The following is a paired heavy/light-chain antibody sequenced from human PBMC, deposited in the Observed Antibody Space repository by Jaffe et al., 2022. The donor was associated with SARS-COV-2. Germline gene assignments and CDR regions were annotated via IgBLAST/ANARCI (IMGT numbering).Heavy chain of an antibody. V-gene: IGHV3-33*01. CDR1: GFALSLYG. CDR2: MGSDGSTI. Sequence: QIQLVESGGGVVQPGRSLRLSCAASGFALSLYGMHWVRQAPGKGLEWVAVMGSDGSTIYYVDSVKGRFTISRDVSQNTLYLQMNSLRAEDTAVYHCARDRPGAYYWMDVWGQGTTVTVSS. J-gene: IGHJ6*02. CDR3: ARDRPGAYYWMDV. D-gene: IGHD3-10*01.
Light chain of an antibody. CDR3: SSYGGSNNLV. CDR1: SSDVGGYNY. J-gene: IGLJ3*02. Sequence: QSALTQPPSASGSPGQSVTISCTGTSSDVGGYNYVSWYQQHPGKAPKLMIYEVSKRPSGVPDRFSGSKSGNTASLTVSGLQAEDEADYYCSSYGGSNNLVFGGGTKLTVL. V-gene: IGLV2-8*01. CDR2: EVS.